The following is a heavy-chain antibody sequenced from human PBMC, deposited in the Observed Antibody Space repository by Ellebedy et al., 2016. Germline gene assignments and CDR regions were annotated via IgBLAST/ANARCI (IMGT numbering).Heavy chain of an antibody. J-gene: IGHJ3*02. CDR1: GGSFISDNYY. V-gene: IGHV4-39*07. Sequence: SETLSLXXTVSGGSFISDNYYWGWIRQPPGKGLEWIGNVYYSGSTYYNPSLKSRVSILVDRSKNQFFLKLRSVTAADTAVYYCARVGGSAFDIWGLGTMVIVSA. CDR3: ARVGGSAFDI. CDR2: VYYSGST. D-gene: IGHD3-10*01.